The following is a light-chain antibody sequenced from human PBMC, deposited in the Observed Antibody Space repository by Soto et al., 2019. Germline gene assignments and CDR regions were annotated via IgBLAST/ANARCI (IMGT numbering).Light chain of an antibody. CDR3: HQYGTATLT. V-gene: IGKV3-20*01. J-gene: IGKJ3*01. Sequence: EVVLTQSPGTLSLSPGERATLSCRASQSVAANYLAWYQQKRGQAPRLLIYGASSRATGTPDRFSGSGSGTDFTLTISRLEPEDFSVYYCHQYGTATLTFGPGTKVDIK. CDR2: GAS. CDR1: QSVAANY.